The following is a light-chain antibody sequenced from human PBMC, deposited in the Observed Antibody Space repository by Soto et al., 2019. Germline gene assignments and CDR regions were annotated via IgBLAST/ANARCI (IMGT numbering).Light chain of an antibody. Sequence: QSVLTQSPSASASLGASVKLTCTLSSGHSSYAIAWHQQQPETGPRYLMKLNSDGSHSKGDGIHDRFSGSGPGAERYLTIASLQSEGEADYYCQTWGSGPVIFGGGTQLTVL. CDR2: LNSDGSH. J-gene: IGLJ2*01. CDR1: SGHSSYA. V-gene: IGLV4-69*01. CDR3: QTWGSGPVI.